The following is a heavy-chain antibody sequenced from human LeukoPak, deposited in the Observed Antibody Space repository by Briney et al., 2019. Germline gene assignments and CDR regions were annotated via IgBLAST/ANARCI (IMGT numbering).Heavy chain of an antibody. CDR3: ARVAYAVAVV. V-gene: IGHV6-1*01. J-gene: IGHJ4*02. Sequence: SQTLSLTCAISGDSVSSNIAAWGWVRQSPSRGLEWLGRTYYRSKWKNDYAESVKSRINISPDTSKNQFSLQLNSVTPEDTAVYYCARVAYAVAVVWGQGTPVTVSS. D-gene: IGHD2-2*01. CDR1: GDSVSSNIAA. CDR2: TYYRSKWKN.